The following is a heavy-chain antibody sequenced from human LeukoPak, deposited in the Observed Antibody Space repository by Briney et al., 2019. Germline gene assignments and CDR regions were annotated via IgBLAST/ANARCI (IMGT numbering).Heavy chain of an antibody. J-gene: IGHJ4*02. Sequence: GGSLRLSCVASGFTFTNYAMSWVRQAPGKGLEWVSAITGSDGSSYYADSVKGRFTISRDNSKNTLYLQMNSLRAEDTAVYYCAKDGQHYDRKPYYFDYWGQGTLVTVSS. V-gene: IGHV3-23*01. D-gene: IGHD3-22*01. CDR3: AKDGQHYDRKPYYFDY. CDR1: GFTFTNYA. CDR2: ITGSDGSS.